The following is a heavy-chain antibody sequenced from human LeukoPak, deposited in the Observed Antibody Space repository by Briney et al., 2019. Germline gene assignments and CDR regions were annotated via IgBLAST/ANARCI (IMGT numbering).Heavy chain of an antibody. CDR1: GYTFSGHY. CDR2: IYPNSGGT. J-gene: IGHJ4*02. CDR3: ARVVGFGDYPFDC. V-gene: IGHV1-2*02. D-gene: IGHD4-17*01. Sequence: GASVKVSCKASGYTFSGHYMHWVRQAPGQGLEWMGWIYPNSGGTNYAQKFQGRVTMTRDTSISTAYMELRRLKSDDTAMYYCARVVGFGDYPFDCWGQGTLVTVSS.